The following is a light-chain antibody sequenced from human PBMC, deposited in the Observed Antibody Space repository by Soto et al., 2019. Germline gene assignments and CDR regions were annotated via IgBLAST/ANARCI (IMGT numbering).Light chain of an antibody. J-gene: IGKJ1*01. CDR3: QQYNNWPRT. CDR2: GAS. V-gene: IGKV3-15*01. CDR1: QSVRNY. Sequence: IVMTQSPATLSVSPGERAALCCRASQSVRNYLAWYQQRPGQAPRLLIFGASTRATDIPARFSGSGSGTEFTLTISSLQSEDFAVYYCQQYNNWPRTFGQGTKVEIK.